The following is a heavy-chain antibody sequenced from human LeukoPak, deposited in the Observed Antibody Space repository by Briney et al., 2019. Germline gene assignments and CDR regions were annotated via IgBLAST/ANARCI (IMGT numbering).Heavy chain of an antibody. CDR2: ISYDGGNK. CDR1: GFTFSSYG. V-gene: IGHV3-30*03. CDR3: ASSIMITFGGVIADY. Sequence: GGSLRLSCAASGFTFSSYGMHWVRQAPGKGLEWVAVISYDGGNKYYADSVKGRFTISRDNAKNSLYLQMNSLRAEDTAVYYCASSIMITFGGVIADYWGQGTLVTVSS. J-gene: IGHJ4*02. D-gene: IGHD3-16*02.